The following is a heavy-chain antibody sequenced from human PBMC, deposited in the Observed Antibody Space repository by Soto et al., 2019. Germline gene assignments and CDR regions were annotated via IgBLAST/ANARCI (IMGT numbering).Heavy chain of an antibody. CDR3: VKDHRNSNSWYVRYYYYGMDV. CDR2: ISSNGGST. V-gene: IGHV3-64D*06. J-gene: IGHJ6*02. D-gene: IGHD6-13*01. CDR1: GFTFSSYA. Sequence: PGGSLRLSCSASGFTFSSYAMHWVRQAPGKGLEYVSAISSNGGSTYYADSVKGRFTISRDNSKNTLYLQMSSLRAEDTAVYYCVKDHRNSNSWYVRYYYYGMDVWGQGTTVTVSS.